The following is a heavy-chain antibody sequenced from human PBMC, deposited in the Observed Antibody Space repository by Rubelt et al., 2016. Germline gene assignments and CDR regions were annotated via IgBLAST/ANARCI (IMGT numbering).Heavy chain of an antibody. CDR2: ISYDGSNK. Sequence: RSLRLSCAASGFTFSSYAMQWVRQAPGKGLEWVAVISYDGSNKYYADSVKGRFTISRDNSKNTLYLQMNSLRAEDTAVYYCARVPYGDYVWGLLGYWGQGTLVTVSS. CDR3: ARVPYGDYVWGLLGY. CDR1: GFTFSSYA. D-gene: IGHD3-16*01. V-gene: IGHV3-30*04. J-gene: IGHJ4*02.